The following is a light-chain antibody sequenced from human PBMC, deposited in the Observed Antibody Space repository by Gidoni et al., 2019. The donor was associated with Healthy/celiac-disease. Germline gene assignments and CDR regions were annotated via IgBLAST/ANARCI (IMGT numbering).Light chain of an antibody. J-gene: IGKJ5*01. CDR1: QSISSW. Sequence: DIQMTQSPSTLSASVGDRVTITCRASQSISSWLAWYQQIPGKAPKLLIYKASSLESGVPSRFSGSGAGTEFTLTISSLQPDDFATYYCQQYNSYPITFGQGKRLEIK. CDR3: QQYNSYPIT. V-gene: IGKV1-5*03. CDR2: KAS.